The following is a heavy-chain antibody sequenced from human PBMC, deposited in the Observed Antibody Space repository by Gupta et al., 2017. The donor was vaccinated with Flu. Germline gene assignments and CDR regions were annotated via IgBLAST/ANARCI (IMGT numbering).Heavy chain of an antibody. CDR3: ARGFLTLTAAYFDY. CDR2: ISSTGDSI. CDR1: GFTFSNYE. V-gene: IGHV3-48*03. J-gene: IGHJ4*02. D-gene: IGHD4-4*01. Sequence: EVQLVESGGGLVQAGGSLRLPCEASGFTFSNYEMNWVRQAPGKGLEWISYISSTGDSIYYADSVKGRFTISRDNAKKSLYLQMNSLRAEDTAVYFCARGFLTLTAAYFDYWGQGSLVTVPS.